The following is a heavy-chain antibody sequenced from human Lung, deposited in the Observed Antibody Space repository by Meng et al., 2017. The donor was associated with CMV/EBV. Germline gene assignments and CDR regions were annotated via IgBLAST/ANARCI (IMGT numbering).Heavy chain of an antibody. CDR1: GFTVSSNY. D-gene: IGHD3-16*01. J-gene: IGHJ4*02. V-gene: IGHV3-53*05. CDR3: AKDQLLFGGPNAYFDD. Sequence: ETLSLXCAASGFTVSSNYMSWVRQAPGKGLEWVSVIYSGGSTYYADSVKGRFTISRDNSKNTLYLQMNSLRAEETAMYYCAKDQLLFGGPNAYFDDWGQGTLVTVSS. CDR2: IYSGGST.